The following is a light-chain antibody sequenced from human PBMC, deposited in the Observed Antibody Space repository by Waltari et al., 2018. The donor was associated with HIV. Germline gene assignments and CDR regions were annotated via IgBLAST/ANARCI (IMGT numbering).Light chain of an antibody. J-gene: IGLJ3*02. Sequence: QSVLTQPPSVSAASGQKVTISCSGSSPNIGNNFLSWYQQLPGIAPKLLIYDNTKRPSGNPDRFSGSKSGTSATLAITGLQTGDEADYYCGTWDGSLNVWVFGGGTKVTV. CDR2: DNT. CDR1: SPNIGNNF. V-gene: IGLV1-51*01. CDR3: GTWDGSLNVWV.